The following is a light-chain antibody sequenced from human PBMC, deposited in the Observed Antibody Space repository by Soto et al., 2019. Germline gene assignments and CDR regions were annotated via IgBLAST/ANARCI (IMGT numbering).Light chain of an antibody. CDR3: QSYDISLSVSVI. CDR2: GNS. CDR1: SSNIGAGYD. V-gene: IGLV1-40*01. Sequence: PVLTQPPSVSGAPGQRVTISCTGSSSNIGAGYDVQWYQQLPGAAPKLLIFGNSNRPSGVPDRFSGSRSGTSASLAITGLQAEDEADYFCQSYDISLSVSVIFGGGTKLTVL. J-gene: IGLJ2*01.